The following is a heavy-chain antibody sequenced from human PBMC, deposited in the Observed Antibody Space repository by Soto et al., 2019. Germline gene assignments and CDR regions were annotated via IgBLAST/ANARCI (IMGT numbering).Heavy chain of an antibody. CDR2: INHSGST. CDR3: ARGPFYGDYDY. V-gene: IGHV4-34*01. D-gene: IGHD4-17*01. CDR1: GGSFSGYY. Sequence: ETLSLTCAVYGGSFSGYYWSWIRQPPGKGLEWIGEINHSGSTNYNPSLKSRVTISVDTSKNQFSLKLSSVTAADTAVYYCARGPFYGDYDYWGQGTLVTVSS. J-gene: IGHJ4*02.